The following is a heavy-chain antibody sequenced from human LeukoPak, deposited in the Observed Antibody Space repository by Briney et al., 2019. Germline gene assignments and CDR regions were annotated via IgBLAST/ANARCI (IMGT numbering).Heavy chain of an antibody. V-gene: IGHV3-53*01. J-gene: IGHJ6*02. CDR1: GFTFSSYA. CDR2: IYSGGST. Sequence: GGSLRLSCAASGFTFSSYAMSWVRQAPGKGLEWVSVIYSGGSTYYADSVKGRFTISRDDSKNTLYLQMNSLRAEDTAVYYCARHGMGNPYSSGWYLYYGMDVWGQGTTVTVSS. D-gene: IGHD6-19*01. CDR3: ARHGMGNPYSSGWYLYYGMDV.